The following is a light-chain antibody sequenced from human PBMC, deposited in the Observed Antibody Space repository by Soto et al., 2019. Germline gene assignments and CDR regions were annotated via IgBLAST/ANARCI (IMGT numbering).Light chain of an antibody. J-gene: IGKJ1*01. Sequence: EIVMTQSPATLSVSKGERATLSCRASQSVSSDLAWYHQKPGQAPRLLIYGASTRATGIPARFSGSGSGTEFTLTINSLQSEDFAVYYCQQYNNWPRTFGQGTKVDI. V-gene: IGKV3-15*01. CDR1: QSVSSD. CDR3: QQYNNWPRT. CDR2: GAS.